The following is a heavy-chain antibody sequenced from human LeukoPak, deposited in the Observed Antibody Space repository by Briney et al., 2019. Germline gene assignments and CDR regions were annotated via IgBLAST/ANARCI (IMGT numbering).Heavy chain of an antibody. D-gene: IGHD3-22*01. J-gene: IGHJ4*02. CDR1: GFTFSSLA. Sequence: GGSLRLSCSASGFTFSSLAMHWVRQASGKGLEYILAIRSDGGSTYYADSVKGRFTISRDNSKNTLYLQKNSLRAEDTAVYYCARGPDYYDSSGYYGGNDYWGQGTLVTVSS. V-gene: IGHV3-64*04. CDR2: IRSDGGST. CDR3: ARGPDYYDSSGYYGGNDY.